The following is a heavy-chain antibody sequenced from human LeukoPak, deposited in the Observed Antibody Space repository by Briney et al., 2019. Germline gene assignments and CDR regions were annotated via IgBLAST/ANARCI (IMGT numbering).Heavy chain of an antibody. J-gene: IGHJ4*02. Sequence: ASVTVSCKAPGGTFSSYAISWVRQAPGQGLEWMGWISASNGNTNYAQKLQGRVTMTTETSTSTAYMELRSLRSDDTAVYYCARALSRGYSGYDYGLGYWGQGTLVTVSS. D-gene: IGHD5-12*01. CDR3: ARALSRGYSGYDYGLGY. CDR2: ISASNGNT. CDR1: GGTFSSYA. V-gene: IGHV1-18*01.